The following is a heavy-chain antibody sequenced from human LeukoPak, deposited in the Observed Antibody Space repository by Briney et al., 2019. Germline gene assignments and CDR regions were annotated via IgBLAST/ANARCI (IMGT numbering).Heavy chain of an antibody. D-gene: IGHD3-10*01. CDR3: ARRITMVDYYYYMDV. V-gene: IGHV4-39*07. Sequence: PSETLSLTCTVSGDSISSTNYYWGWIRQPPGKGLEWIGSIYYSGSTYYNPSLESRVTISVDTSKNQFSLKLSSVTAADTAVYYCARRITMVDYYYYMDVWGKGTTVTVSS. J-gene: IGHJ6*03. CDR2: IYYSGST. CDR1: GDSISSTNYY.